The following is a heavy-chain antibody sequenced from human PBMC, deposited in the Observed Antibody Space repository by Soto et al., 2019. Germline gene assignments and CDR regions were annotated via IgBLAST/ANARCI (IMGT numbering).Heavy chain of an antibody. CDR2: ISSTTNYI. J-gene: IGHJ4*02. Sequence: GSLRLACAASVFTFTRYSMNWVRQAPGKGLEWVSSISSTTNYIYYGDSMKGRFTISRDNAKNSLYLEMNSLRAEGTAVYYCARESEDLTSNFDYWGQGTLVTVSS. CDR3: ARESEDLTSNFDY. CDR1: VFTFTRYS. V-gene: IGHV3-21*06.